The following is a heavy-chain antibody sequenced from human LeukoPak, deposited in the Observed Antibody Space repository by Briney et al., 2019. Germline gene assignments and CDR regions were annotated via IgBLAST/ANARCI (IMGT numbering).Heavy chain of an antibody. D-gene: IGHD1-1*01. Sequence: GGSLRLSCAASGFTFSSYAMSWVRQAPGKGLEWVSAISATASNTYYADSVEGRFTISRDNSKSTLYLQMNSLRVDDTAVYYCAKDWYNSLNYFDYWGQGSLVTVSS. V-gene: IGHV3-23*01. CDR3: AKDWYNSLNYFDY. CDR2: ISATASNT. CDR1: GFTFSSYA. J-gene: IGHJ4*02.